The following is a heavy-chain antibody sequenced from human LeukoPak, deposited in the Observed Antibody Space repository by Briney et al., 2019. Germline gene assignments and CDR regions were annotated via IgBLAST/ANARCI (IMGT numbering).Heavy chain of an antibody. J-gene: IGHJ5*02. CDR1: GFTFSSYA. V-gene: IGHV3-30-3*01. Sequence: GGSLRLSCAASGFTFSSYAMHWVRQAPGKGLEWVAVISYDGSNKYYADSVKGRFTISRDNSKNTLYLQMNNLRAEDTAVYYCARDSDSSGPNWFDPWGQGTLVTVSS. CDR3: ARDSDSSGPNWFDP. CDR2: ISYDGSNK. D-gene: IGHD3-22*01.